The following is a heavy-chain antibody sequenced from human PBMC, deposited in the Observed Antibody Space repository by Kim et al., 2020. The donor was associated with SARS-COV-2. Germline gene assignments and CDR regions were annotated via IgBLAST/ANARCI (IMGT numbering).Heavy chain of an antibody. CDR3: ARDLRGYYYGSGSYSVLDY. Sequence: SRVTISVDTSKNQFSLKLSSVTAADTAVYYCARDLRGYYYGSGSYSVLDYWGQGTLVTVSS. J-gene: IGHJ4*02. D-gene: IGHD3-10*01. V-gene: IGHV4-31*02.